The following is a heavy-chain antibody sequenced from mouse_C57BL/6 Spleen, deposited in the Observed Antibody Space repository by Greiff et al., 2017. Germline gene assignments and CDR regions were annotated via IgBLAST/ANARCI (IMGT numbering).Heavy chain of an antibody. J-gene: IGHJ2*01. CDR2: IDPSDSYT. V-gene: IGHV1-59*01. D-gene: IGHD2-4*01. CDR1: GYTFTSYW. Sequence: QVQLQQSGAELVRPGTSVKLSCKASGYTFTSYWMHWVKQRPGQGLEWIGVIDPSDSYTNYNQKFKGKATLTVDTSSSTAYMQLSSLTSEDSAVYYCARSDLYDYDGYWGQGTTLTVSS. CDR3: ARSDLYDYDGY.